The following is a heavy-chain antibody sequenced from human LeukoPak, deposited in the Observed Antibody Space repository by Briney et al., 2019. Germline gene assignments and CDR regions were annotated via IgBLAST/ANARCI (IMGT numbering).Heavy chain of an antibody. Sequence: PGGSLRLSCAASGFTFSSYSMNWVRQAPGKGLEWVSSISSSSSYIYYADSVKGRFTISRDNAKNSLYLQMNSLRAEDTAVYYCAKEQFQYSSGWYVPVPFDYWGQGTLVTASS. J-gene: IGHJ4*02. CDR1: GFTFSSYS. D-gene: IGHD6-19*01. V-gene: IGHV3-21*01. CDR2: ISSSSSYI. CDR3: AKEQFQYSSGWYVPVPFDY.